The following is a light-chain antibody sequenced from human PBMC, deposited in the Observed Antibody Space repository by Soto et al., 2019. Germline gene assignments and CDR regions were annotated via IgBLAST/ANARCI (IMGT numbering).Light chain of an antibody. J-gene: IGKJ3*01. V-gene: IGKV1-27*01. CDR2: AAS. CDR3: QKYSSVPV. CDR1: QGIRNF. Sequence: DIQMTQSPTSLSASVGDRVTITCRASQGIRNFVAWYQQKPGKAPKLLIYAASTLQSGVPSRLSGSGSGTDFTLTIISLQPEDVATYSCQKYSSVPVFGPGTKVEIK.